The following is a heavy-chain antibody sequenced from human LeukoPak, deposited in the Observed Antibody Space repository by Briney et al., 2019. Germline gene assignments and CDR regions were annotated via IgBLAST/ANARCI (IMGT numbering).Heavy chain of an antibody. D-gene: IGHD2-8*01. CDR1: GFTFSGYA. V-gene: IGHV3-64*01. J-gene: IGHJ4*02. CDR2: ISSNGGTT. CDR3: ARERKRHCTNGVCHIRFDY. Sequence: GGSLRLSCAASGFTFSGYAMHWVRQAPGKGLEYRSPISSNGGTTYYANSVKGRFIISRDNSKNTVDLQMGSLRAEDMAVYYCARERKRHCTNGVCHIRFDYWGQGALVTVSS.